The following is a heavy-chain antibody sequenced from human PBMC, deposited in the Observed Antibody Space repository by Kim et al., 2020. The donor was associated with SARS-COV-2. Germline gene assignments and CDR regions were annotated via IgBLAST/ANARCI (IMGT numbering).Heavy chain of an antibody. CDR1: GGSFSGYY. Sequence: SETLSLTCAVYGGSFSGYYWSWIRQPPGKGLEWIGEINHSGSTNYNPSLKSRVTISVDTSKNQFSLKLSSVTAADTAVYYCASFTRYSYGTFDYWGQGTLVTVSS. CDR3: ASFTRYSYGTFDY. CDR2: INHSGST. J-gene: IGHJ4*02. D-gene: IGHD5-18*01. V-gene: IGHV4-34*01.